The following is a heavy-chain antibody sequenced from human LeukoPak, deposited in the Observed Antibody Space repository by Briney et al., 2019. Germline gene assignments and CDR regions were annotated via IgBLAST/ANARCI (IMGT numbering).Heavy chain of an antibody. Sequence: PGGSLRLSCAASGFTFDDYAMHWVRQAPGKGPEWVSGISWNSGSIGYADSVKGRFTISRDNAKNSLYLQMNSLRAEDTALYYCARRYSSSWGLDYWGQGTLVTVSS. CDR3: ARRYSSSWGLDY. CDR2: ISWNSGSI. V-gene: IGHV3-9*01. CDR1: GFTFDDYA. J-gene: IGHJ4*02. D-gene: IGHD6-13*01.